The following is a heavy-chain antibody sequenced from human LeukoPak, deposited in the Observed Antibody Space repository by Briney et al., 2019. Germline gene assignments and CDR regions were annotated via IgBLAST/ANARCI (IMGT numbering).Heavy chain of an antibody. CDR2: ISTAGNLI. V-gene: IGHV3-21*01. J-gene: IGHJ4*02. CDR3: ARTVEGHFDF. D-gene: IGHD5-24*01. Sequence: GGSLRLSCVASAFTFKTYTLNWVRQTPGKGLEWVSYISTAGNLINYADSVRGRFTISRDNAKNSLYLYMSRLTPEDTAVYYCARTVEGHFDFRGQGTLVTVSS. CDR1: AFTFKTYT.